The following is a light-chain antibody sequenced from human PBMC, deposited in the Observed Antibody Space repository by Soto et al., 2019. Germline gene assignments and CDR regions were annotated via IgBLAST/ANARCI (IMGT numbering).Light chain of an antibody. V-gene: IGKV3-11*01. J-gene: IGKJ1*01. CDR2: DAF. CDR1: QNINSY. Sequence: EIVLTQSPATLSLSPGERATLSCRASQNINSYLAWYQQKPGQAPRLLIYDAFNRATGIPARFSGSGSGTDFVLTISSLEPEDFAVNYSQQYGSSPQTFGQGTKVDIK. CDR3: QQYGSSPQT.